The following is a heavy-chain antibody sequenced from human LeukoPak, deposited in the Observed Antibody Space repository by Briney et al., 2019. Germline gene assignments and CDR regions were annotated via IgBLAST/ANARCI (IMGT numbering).Heavy chain of an antibody. CDR2: IYSGGST. J-gene: IGHJ4*02. CDR3: ARDLAKDGATIGIDY. CDR1: GFTVSSNY. Sequence: GGSLRLSCAASGFTVSSNYMSWVRQAPGKGLEWVSVIYSGGSTYYADSVKGRFTISRDNSKNTLYLQMNSLRAEDTAVYYCARDLAKDGATIGIDYWGQGTLVTVSS. D-gene: IGHD5-12*01. V-gene: IGHV3-66*01.